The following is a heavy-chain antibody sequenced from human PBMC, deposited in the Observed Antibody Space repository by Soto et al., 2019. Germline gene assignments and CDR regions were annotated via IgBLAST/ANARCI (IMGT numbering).Heavy chain of an antibody. CDR3: ASVRGGYYYAMDV. Sequence: TSETLSLTCTVSGGSISSSSNWWSWVRQPPGKGLEWIGEIYHSGSTNYNPSLKSRVTISVDKSKNQFSLKLSSVTAADTAVYYCASVRGGYYYAMDVWGQGTTVTVSS. J-gene: IGHJ6*02. CDR1: GGSISSSSNW. V-gene: IGHV4-4*02. D-gene: IGHD3-10*02. CDR2: IYHSGST.